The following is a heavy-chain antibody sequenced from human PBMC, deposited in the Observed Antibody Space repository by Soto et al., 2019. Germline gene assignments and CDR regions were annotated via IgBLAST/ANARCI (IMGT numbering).Heavy chain of an antibody. D-gene: IGHD1-1*01. Sequence: PGESLKISCQVSGYRFTTFWLAWVRQMPGKGLEWVGLIYPRDSDTRYSPSFQGQVTISVDKSVNTAYLRWSSLKASDTAIYYCARTDNPSFDFVDGGQGSQVTVSS. CDR3: ARTDNPSFDFVD. CDR2: IYPRDSDT. CDR1: GYRFTTFW. J-gene: IGHJ4*02. V-gene: IGHV5-51*01.